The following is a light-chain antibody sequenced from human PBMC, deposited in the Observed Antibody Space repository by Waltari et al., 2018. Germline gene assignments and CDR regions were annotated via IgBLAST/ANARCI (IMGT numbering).Light chain of an antibody. CDR2: KDS. CDR3: YSAADNNLV. J-gene: IGLJ2*01. Sequence: SYELTQPSSVSVSPGQTARITCSGDVLAKKYERWFQQKPGQAPVLMSYKDSERPSGIPGRFSGSSSGTTVTLTISGAQVEDEADYYCYSAADNNLVFGGGTKLTVL. V-gene: IGLV3-27*01. CDR1: VLAKKY.